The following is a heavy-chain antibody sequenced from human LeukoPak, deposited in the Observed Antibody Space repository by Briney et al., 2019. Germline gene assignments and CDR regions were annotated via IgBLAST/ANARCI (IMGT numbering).Heavy chain of an antibody. J-gene: IGHJ4*02. CDR3: AKILHSNRHHSAGDS. V-gene: IGHV3-23*01. Sequence: GGSVRLSCAASGFTFSSYAMNWVRQAPGKGLEWASAISASGFHTYYADSVKGHFTTSRDNPKDTLYLQMNSLRPEDTAVYFCAKILHSNRHHSAGDSWGQGTLVTVS. CDR2: ISASGFHT. D-gene: IGHD1-26*01. CDR1: GFTFSSYA.